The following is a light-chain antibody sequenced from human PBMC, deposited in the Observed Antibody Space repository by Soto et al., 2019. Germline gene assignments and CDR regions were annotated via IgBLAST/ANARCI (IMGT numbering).Light chain of an antibody. J-gene: IGKJ5*01. CDR2: GAS. CDR3: QQYGGSIT. V-gene: IGKV3-20*01. CDR1: QSVSSAY. Sequence: EIVLTQSPGTLSLSQGEGATLFCRASQSVSSAYLAWYQQKPGQAPRLLIYGASSRATGIPDRFSGSVSGTDFTLTISRLEPEDFAVYYCQQYGGSITFGQGTRLEIE.